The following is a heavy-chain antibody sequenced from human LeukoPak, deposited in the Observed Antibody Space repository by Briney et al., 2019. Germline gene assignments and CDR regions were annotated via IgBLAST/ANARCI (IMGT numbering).Heavy chain of an antibody. CDR3: ARALGVVVVAATPKLTPNWFDP. V-gene: IGHV4-59*01. CDR1: GDSISSYY. CDR2: IYYSGST. J-gene: IGHJ5*02. D-gene: IGHD2-15*01. Sequence: PSETLSLTCTVSGDSISSYYWSWIRQPPGKGLEWIGYIYYSGSTNYNPSLKSRVTISVDTSKNQFSLKLSSVTAADTAVYYCARALGVVVVAATPKLTPNWFDPWGQGTLVTVSS.